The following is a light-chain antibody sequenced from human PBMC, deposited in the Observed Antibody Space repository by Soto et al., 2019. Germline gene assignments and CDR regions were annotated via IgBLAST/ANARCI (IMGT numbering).Light chain of an antibody. Sequence: QSALTHPASWSGSPVRSITISCTGTSSYFGGYNYVSWYQQHPGKAPKLMIYEVSNRPSGVSNRFSGSKSGNTASLTISGLQPEDEADYHCSSYSSGSTLYVFGSGTXVTVL. CDR3: SSYSSGSTLYV. CDR1: SSYFGGYNY. V-gene: IGLV2-14*01. CDR2: EVS. J-gene: IGLJ1*01.